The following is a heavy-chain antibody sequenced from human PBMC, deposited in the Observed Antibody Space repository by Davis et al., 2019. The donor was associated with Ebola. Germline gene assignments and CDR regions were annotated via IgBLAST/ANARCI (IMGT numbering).Heavy chain of an antibody. CDR2: INPSGGST. V-gene: IGHV1-46*01. J-gene: IGHJ6*02. CDR1: GYTFTSYY. D-gene: IGHD2/OR15-2a*01. CDR3: ARVSWADYGMDV. Sequence: ASVKVSCKASGYTFTSYYMHWVRQAPGQGPEWMGIINPSGGSTSYAQKFQGRVTMTRDTSTSTVYMELSSLRSEDTAVYYCARVSWADYGMDVWGQGTKVTVSS.